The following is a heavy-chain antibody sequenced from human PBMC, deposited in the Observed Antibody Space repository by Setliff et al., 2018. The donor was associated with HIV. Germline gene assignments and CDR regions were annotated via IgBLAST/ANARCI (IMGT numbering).Heavy chain of an antibody. J-gene: IGHJ4*02. Sequence: GASVKVSCKTSGYIFTHYYTHWVRQAPGQGLEWMGRISPNYCGTHYPQKFQGRVTLTSDTSISTAYMELSGLTSDDTAVYYCARGQGSVDYWGQGTLVTVSS. CDR2: ISPNYCGT. D-gene: IGHD6-6*01. V-gene: IGHV1-2*06. CDR1: GYIFTHYY. CDR3: ARGQGSVDY.